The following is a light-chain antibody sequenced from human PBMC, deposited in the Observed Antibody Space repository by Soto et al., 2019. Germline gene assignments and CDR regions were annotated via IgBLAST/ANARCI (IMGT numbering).Light chain of an antibody. J-gene: IGKJ1*01. CDR2: WAS. CDR3: QQYYSTPL. V-gene: IGKV4-1*01. Sequence: DIVMTQSPDSLAVSLGERATINCKSSQSVLYSSNNKNYLAWYQQKPGQPPKLLIYWASTRGSGVPDRFSGSGSGTDFTLTISSLQAEDVAVYYCQQYYSTPLFGQGTKVEIK. CDR1: QSVLYSSNNKNY.